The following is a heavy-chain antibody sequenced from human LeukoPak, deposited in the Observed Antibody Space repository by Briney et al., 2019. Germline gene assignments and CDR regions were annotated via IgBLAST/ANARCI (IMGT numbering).Heavy chain of an antibody. CDR3: AKDWTGTKPFDL. D-gene: IGHD3/OR15-3a*01. CDR2: ISSSASII. Sequence: GGSLRLSCAASGFTFSDYEMNWVRQAPGKGLEWVSYISSSASIIYYSDSVKGRFTISRDNSKNTLYLQMNSLRAEDTAVYYCAKDWTGTKPFDLWGRGTLVTVSS. J-gene: IGHJ2*01. V-gene: IGHV3-48*03. CDR1: GFTFSDYE.